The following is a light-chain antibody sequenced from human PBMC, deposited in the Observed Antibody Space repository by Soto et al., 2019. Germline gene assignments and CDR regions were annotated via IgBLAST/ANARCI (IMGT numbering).Light chain of an antibody. CDR3: QQYYSYPFT. J-gene: IGKJ3*01. V-gene: IGKV3-20*01. CDR1: QSVSSSSY. Sequence: EIVLTQSPGTLSLSPGERATLSCRASQSVSSSSYLAWYQQKPGQAPRLLIYGASSRATGIPDRFSGSGSGTDFTLTISRLEPEDFATYYCQQYYSYPFTFGPGTKVDIK. CDR2: GAS.